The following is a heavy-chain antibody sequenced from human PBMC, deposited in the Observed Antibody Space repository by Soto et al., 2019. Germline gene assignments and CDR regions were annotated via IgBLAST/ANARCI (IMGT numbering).Heavy chain of an antibody. J-gene: IGHJ3*01. Sequence: QVRLVESGGGVVQPGTSLRLSCAASGFTFSDYVIHWVRQAAGKGLEWVASMTYDGATEYYADSVKGRFTMSRDNSKRALSLQMNSVRRDDTAVYYCARVRLSIAVNDALDVWGQGTTVTVSS. CDR1: GFTFSDYV. CDR2: MTYDGATE. D-gene: IGHD3-3*02. CDR3: ARVRLSIAVNDALDV. V-gene: IGHV3-30*14.